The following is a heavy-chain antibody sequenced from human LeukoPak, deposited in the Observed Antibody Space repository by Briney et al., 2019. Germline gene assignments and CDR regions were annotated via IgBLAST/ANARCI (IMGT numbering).Heavy chain of an antibody. CDR1: GGSISSSSYY. Sequence: SETLSLTCTVSGGSISSSSYYWGWICQPPGKGLEWIGSIYYSGSTYYNPSLKSRVTISVDTSKNQFSLKLSSVTAADTAVYYCARRATITIFGVVITSSLDYWGQGTLVTVSS. J-gene: IGHJ4*02. V-gene: IGHV4-39*01. CDR3: ARRATITIFGVVITSSLDY. CDR2: IYYSGST. D-gene: IGHD3-3*01.